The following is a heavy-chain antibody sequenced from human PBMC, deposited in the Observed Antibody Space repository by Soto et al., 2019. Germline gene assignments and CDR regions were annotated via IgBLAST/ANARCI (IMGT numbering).Heavy chain of an antibody. Sequence: QPGGSLRLSCAASGFTFSSYGMHWVRQAPGKGLEWVAVISYDGSNKYYADSVKGRFTISRDNSKNTLYLQMNSLRAEDTAVYYCAKDTGTTSYYGMDVWGQGTKVTVSS. CDR1: GFTFSSYG. CDR3: AKDTGTTSYYGMDV. V-gene: IGHV3-30*18. D-gene: IGHD1-1*01. CDR2: ISYDGSNK. J-gene: IGHJ6*02.